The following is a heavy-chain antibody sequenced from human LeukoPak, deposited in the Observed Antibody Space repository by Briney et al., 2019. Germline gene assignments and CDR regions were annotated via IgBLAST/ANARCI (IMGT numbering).Heavy chain of an antibody. D-gene: IGHD3-22*01. CDR2: IKSKTDGGTT. CDR1: GFTFSNAW. Sequence: GGSLRLSCAASGFTFSNAWMSWVRRAPGKGLEWVGRIKSKTDGGTTDYAAPVKGRFTTSRDDSKNTLYLQMNSLRAEDTAVYYCAKDRFYYDSSGYYYGWYDYWGQGTTVTVSS. CDR3: AKDRFYYDSSGYYYGWYDY. J-gene: IGHJ4*03. V-gene: IGHV3-15*01.